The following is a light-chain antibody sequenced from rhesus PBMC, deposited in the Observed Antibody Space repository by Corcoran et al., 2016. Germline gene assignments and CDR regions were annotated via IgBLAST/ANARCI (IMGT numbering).Light chain of an antibody. CDR3: QQYNDLLWT. CDR2: SAY. CDR1: ESVGSY. V-gene: IGKV3-40*02. Sequence: EIVMTQSPATLSLSPGETATLSCRASESVGSYLAWYQQKPWQAPKLPVPSAYFRATGNPDGFSGRGFRTEFTLTISSLEPEDVGVYHFQQYNDLLWTFGQGTKVEIK. J-gene: IGKJ1*01.